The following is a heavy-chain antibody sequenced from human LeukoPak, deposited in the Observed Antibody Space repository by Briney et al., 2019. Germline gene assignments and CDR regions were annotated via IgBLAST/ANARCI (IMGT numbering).Heavy chain of an antibody. Sequence: PSGTLSLTCAVSGGSISSSNWWSWVRQPPRKGQEWIGEIYHSGSTNYNPSLKSRVTISVDKSKNQFSLKLSSVTAADTAVYYCARVRIYSSSWYAYYYGMDVWGQGTTVTVSS. CDR3: ARVRIYSSSWYAYYYGMDV. D-gene: IGHD6-13*01. J-gene: IGHJ6*02. CDR1: GGSISSSNW. CDR2: IYHSGST. V-gene: IGHV4-4*02.